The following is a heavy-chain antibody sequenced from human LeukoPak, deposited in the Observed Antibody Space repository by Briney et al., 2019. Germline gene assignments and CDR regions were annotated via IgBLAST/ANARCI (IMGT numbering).Heavy chain of an antibody. J-gene: IGHJ4*02. CDR2: INPSGGST. CDR3: ARANYYDSSGYSLYYFDY. CDR1: GYTFTSYY. Sequence: ASVKVSCKASGYTFTSYYMHWVRQAPGQGHEWMGIINPSGGSTSYAQKFQGRVTMTRDTSTSTVYMELSSLRSEDTAVYYCARANYYDSSGYSLYYFDYWGQGTLVTVSS. D-gene: IGHD3-22*01. V-gene: IGHV1-46*01.